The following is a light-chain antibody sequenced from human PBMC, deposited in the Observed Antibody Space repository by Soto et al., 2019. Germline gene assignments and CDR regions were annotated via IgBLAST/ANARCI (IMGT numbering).Light chain of an antibody. CDR3: SSDAGSSNV. J-gene: IGLJ1*01. CDR2: EVN. CDR1: SSDVGGYNY. V-gene: IGLV2-8*01. Sequence: QSALTQPPSASGSPGQSVAISCTGTSSDVGGYNYVSWYKQHPGKAPKLMIYEVNKRPSGVPDRFSGSKSGNTASLTVSGLQAEDEADYYCSSDAGSSNVFGTGTKLTVL.